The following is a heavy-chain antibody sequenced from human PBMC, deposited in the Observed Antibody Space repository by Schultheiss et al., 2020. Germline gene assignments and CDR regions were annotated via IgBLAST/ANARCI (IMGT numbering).Heavy chain of an antibody. CDR2: IGGSGGNT. CDR1: GFTFSSYS. D-gene: IGHD4-23*01. V-gene: IGHV3-48*01. J-gene: IGHJ4*02. Sequence: GESLKISCAASGFTFSSYSMNWVRQAPGKGLEWVSIIGGSGGNTYYADSVKGRFTISRDNAKNSLYLQMNSLRAEDKAVYYCARGKSRPGNVVSLLLVGGYSGGGGPFDYWGQGTLVTVSS. CDR3: ARGKSRPGNVVSLLLVGGYSGGGGPFDY.